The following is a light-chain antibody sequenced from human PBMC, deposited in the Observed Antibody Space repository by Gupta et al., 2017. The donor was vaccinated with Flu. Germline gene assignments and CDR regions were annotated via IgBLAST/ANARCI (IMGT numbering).Light chain of an antibody. CDR3: QQANSFPLT. CDR1: QGISSW. V-gene: IGKV1-12*01. J-gene: IGKJ4*01. CDR2: AAS. Sequence: DFQFNESASSVSASVGDRVTITGRASQGISSWLAWYQQKPGKAPKLLIYAASTLQSGVPSRSSGSGSGTDFTLTISSLQPEDFATYYCQQANSFPLTFGGGTKVEIK.